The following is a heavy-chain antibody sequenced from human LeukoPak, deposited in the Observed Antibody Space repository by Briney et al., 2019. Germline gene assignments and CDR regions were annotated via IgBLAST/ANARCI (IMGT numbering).Heavy chain of an antibody. J-gene: IGHJ4*02. D-gene: IGHD3-10*01. CDR3: AKDRVPSFGELDY. CDR1: GFTFSSYA. V-gene: IGHV3-23*01. CDR2: ISGSGGST. Sequence: GGSLRLSCAASGFTFSSYAMTWVRQAPGKGLEWVSAISGSGGSTYYADSVKGRFTISRDNSKNTLYLQMNSLRAEDTAVYYCAKDRVPSFGELDYWGQGTLVTVSS.